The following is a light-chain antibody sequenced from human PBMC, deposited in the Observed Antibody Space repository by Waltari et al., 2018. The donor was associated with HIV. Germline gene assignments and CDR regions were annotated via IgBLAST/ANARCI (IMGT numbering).Light chain of an antibody. CDR1: SSDAGFYNF. CDR2: DVS. J-gene: IGLJ2*01. Sequence: QSALTQPRSVSGSPGQSVTISCTGTSSDAGFYNFVPWYQQQPGKSPKLMIYDVSKRPSGFPDRFSGSKSGNTASLTISGLQAEDEADYYCCSYAGSYPVVFGGGTKLTVL. CDR3: CSYAGSYPVV. V-gene: IGLV2-11*01.